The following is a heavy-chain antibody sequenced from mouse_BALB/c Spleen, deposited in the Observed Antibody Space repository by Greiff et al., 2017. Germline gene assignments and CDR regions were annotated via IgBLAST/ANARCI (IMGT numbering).Heavy chain of an antibody. J-gene: IGHJ4*01. D-gene: IGHD2-4*01. CDR2: INPSSGYT. CDR1: GYTFTSYT. Sequence: QVQLQQSAAELARPGASVKMSCKASGYTFTSYTMHWVKQRPGQGLEWIGYINPSSGYTEYNQKFKDKTTLTADKSSSTAYMQLSSLTSEDSAVYYCAPYDYGAGSAMDYWGQGTSVTVSS. V-gene: IGHV1-4*02. CDR3: APYDYGAGSAMDY.